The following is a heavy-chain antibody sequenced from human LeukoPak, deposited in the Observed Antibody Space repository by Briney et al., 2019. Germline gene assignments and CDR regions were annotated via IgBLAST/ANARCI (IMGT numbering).Heavy chain of an antibody. CDR2: INQDGSDK. CDR1: GFTFSSYE. Sequence: GGSLRLSCAASGFTFSSYEMNWVRQAPGKGLEWVANINQDGSDKYYVDSVKGRFTVSRDNAKNSLYVQMNSLRVEDTGVYFCARDIGPDYDSSGYPFDYWGQGTLVTVSS. V-gene: IGHV3-7*01. CDR3: ARDIGPDYDSSGYPFDY. J-gene: IGHJ4*02. D-gene: IGHD3-22*01.